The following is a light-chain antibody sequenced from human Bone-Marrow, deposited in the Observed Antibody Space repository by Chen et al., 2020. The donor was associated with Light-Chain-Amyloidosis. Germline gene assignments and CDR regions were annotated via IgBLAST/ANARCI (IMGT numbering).Light chain of an antibody. Sequence: SYELTQPPSVLVSPGQTSRITCSGDDLPTKYAYWYQQSPGEAPVLVIHRDTERPSGISERFSGSSSGTTATLTISGVQAEDEADYHCQSADSSGTYEVIFGGGTKLTVL. CDR3: QSADSSGTYEVI. V-gene: IGLV3-25*03. J-gene: IGLJ2*01. CDR1: DLPTKY. CDR2: RDT.